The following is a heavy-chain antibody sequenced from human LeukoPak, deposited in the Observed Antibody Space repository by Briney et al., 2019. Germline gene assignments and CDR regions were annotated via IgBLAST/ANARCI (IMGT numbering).Heavy chain of an antibody. Sequence: VASVKVSCKASGYTFTSYDINWVRQATGQGLEWMGWMNPNSGNTGYAQKFQGRVTMTRNTSISTAYMELSSLRSEDTAVYYCARGQPHYYDSSGHWDYYYYMDVWGKGTTVTISS. V-gene: IGHV1-8*01. CDR2: MNPNSGNT. J-gene: IGHJ6*03. D-gene: IGHD3-22*01. CDR1: GYTFTSYD. CDR3: ARGQPHYYDSSGHWDYYYYMDV.